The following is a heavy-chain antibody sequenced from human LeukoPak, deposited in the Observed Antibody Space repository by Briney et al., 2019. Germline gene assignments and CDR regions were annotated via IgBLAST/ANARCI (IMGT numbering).Heavy chain of an antibody. D-gene: IGHD2-15*01. CDR2: ISSTSIYR. V-gene: IGHV3-21*01. Sequence: GGSVRLSCAASGFTFSAYSMNWFRQAPGKGLEWVSSISSTSIYRYYGDSVKGRFTISRDNAKNSLYLQMNSLRAEDTAVFYCARGPGDIVVVVAATYYYYYYMDVWGKGTTVTVSS. J-gene: IGHJ6*03. CDR1: GFTFSAYS. CDR3: ARGPGDIVVVVAATYYYYYYMDV.